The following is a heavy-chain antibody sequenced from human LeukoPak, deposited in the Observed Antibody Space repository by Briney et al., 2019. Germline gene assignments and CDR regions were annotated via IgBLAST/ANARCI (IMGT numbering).Heavy chain of an antibody. Sequence: GGSLRLSCAASGFTFSSYSMNWVRQAPGKGLEWVSYISGISSTIYYADSVKGRFTISRDNAKNSLFLQMNSLRAEDTAVYYCARDGGYSYGFLFDYWGQGTLVTVSS. CDR1: GFTFSSYS. CDR3: ARDGGYSYGFLFDY. D-gene: IGHD5-18*01. CDR2: ISGISSTI. J-gene: IGHJ4*02. V-gene: IGHV3-48*04.